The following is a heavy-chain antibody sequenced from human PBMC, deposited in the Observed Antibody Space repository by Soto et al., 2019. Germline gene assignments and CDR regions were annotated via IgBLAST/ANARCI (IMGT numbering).Heavy chain of an antibody. D-gene: IGHD2-21*01. CDR1: GASVSSSRFF. J-gene: IGHJ5*02. Sequence: SETLSLTCTVSGASVSSSRFFWGWIRQPPGRGLEWIGSIYYSVTTYDNPSLKSRVIISVDTSKNQFSLKLSSVTAADTAVYYCVRHVILALDRASGQGFDPWGQGTLVTVSS. CDR2: IYYSVTT. CDR3: VRHVILALDRASGQGFDP. V-gene: IGHV4-39*01.